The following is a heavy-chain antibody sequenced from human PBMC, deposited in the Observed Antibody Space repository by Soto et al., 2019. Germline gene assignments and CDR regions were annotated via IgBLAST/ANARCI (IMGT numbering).Heavy chain of an antibody. J-gene: IGHJ6*02. D-gene: IGHD4-17*01. Sequence: QVQLQESGPGLVKPSETLSLTCTVSGGSISSYYWSWIRQPPGKGLEWIGYIYYSGSTNYNPSLKSRVTISVDTSKNQFSLKLSSVTAADTAVYYCVRVGRDYGDSIYYYGMDVWGQVTTVTVSS. CDR1: GGSISSYY. CDR3: VRVGRDYGDSIYYYGMDV. CDR2: IYYSGST. V-gene: IGHV4-59*01.